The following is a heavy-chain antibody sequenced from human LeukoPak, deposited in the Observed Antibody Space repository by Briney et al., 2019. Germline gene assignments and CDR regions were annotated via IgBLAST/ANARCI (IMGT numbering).Heavy chain of an antibody. D-gene: IGHD2-15*01. CDR2: ISGSGGST. V-gene: IGHV3-23*01. J-gene: IGHJ6*03. CDR3: AKEGGGRDYYYYYMDV. Sequence: PGGSLRLSCAASGFTFSDYYMSWIRQAPGKGLEWVSAISGSGGSTYYADSVKGRFTISRDNSKNTLYLQMNSLRAEDTAVYYCAKEGGGRDYYYYYMDVWGKGTTVTTSS. CDR1: GFTFSDYY.